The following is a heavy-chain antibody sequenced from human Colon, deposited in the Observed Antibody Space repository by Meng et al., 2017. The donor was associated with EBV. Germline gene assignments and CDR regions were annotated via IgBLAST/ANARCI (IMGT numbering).Heavy chain of an antibody. CDR3: ARVAVGISSFDY. D-gene: IGHD1-26*01. CDR1: GDSVCSTSAA. CDR2: TYYRSKWYN. Sequence: HAPLSQSRHGRVNPSQTLPLTCAISGDSVCSTSAAWNWIRQSPSRGLEWLGRTYYRSKWYNDYAVSVKSRITINPDTSKNQFSLQLNSVTPEDTAVYYCARVAVGISSFDYWGQGTLVTVSS. J-gene: IGHJ4*02. V-gene: IGHV6-1*01.